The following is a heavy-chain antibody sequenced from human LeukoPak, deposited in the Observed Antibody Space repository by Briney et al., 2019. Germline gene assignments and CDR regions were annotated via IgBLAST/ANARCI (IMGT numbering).Heavy chain of an antibody. J-gene: IGHJ4*02. CDR2: INSVGSST. CDR1: GFTFSSFW. Sequence: GSLRLSCAASGFTFSSFWMHWVRQAPGKGLVWVSRINSVGSSTSYADSVKGRFTISRDNAKNTLYLQMNSLRAEDTAVYYCARERISGWDAFDFWGQGTLVTVSS. D-gene: IGHD6-19*01. CDR3: ARERISGWDAFDF. V-gene: IGHV3-74*01.